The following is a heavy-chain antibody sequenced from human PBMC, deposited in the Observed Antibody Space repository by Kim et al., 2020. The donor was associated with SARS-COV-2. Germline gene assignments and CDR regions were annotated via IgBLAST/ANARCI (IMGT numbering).Heavy chain of an antibody. J-gene: IGHJ4*02. Sequence: TYSNPSLKSRVTISVDTSKNQFSLKLSSVTAADTAVYYCARVLWFGEYDYWGQGTLVTVSS. D-gene: IGHD3-10*01. CDR2: T. CDR3: ARVLWFGEYDY. V-gene: IGHV4-31*02.